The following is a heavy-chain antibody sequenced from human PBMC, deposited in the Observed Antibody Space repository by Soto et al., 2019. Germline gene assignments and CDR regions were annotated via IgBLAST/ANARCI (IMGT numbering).Heavy chain of an antibody. V-gene: IGHV1-3*01. D-gene: IGHD5-18*01. CDR1: GYTFTSYA. CDR3: ARSEIQLWYAFDY. J-gene: IGHJ4*02. CDR2: INAGNGNT. Sequence: GASVKVSCKASGYTFTSYAMHWVRQAPGQRLEWMGWINAGNGNTKYSQKFQGRVTITRDTSASTAYMELSSLRSEDTAVYYCARSEIQLWYAFDYWGQGTLVTVSS.